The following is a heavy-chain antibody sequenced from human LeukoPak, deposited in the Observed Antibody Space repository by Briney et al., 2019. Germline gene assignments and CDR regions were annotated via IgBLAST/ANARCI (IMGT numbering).Heavy chain of an antibody. V-gene: IGHV3-23*01. CDR3: AKSPHVQVLVYYLDP. J-gene: IGHJ5*02. D-gene: IGHD3-22*01. Sequence: GGSLRLSCAASGFTFSSYAMSWVRQAPGKGLEWVSSLSGSGGSTHYVDSVKGRFTISRDNSKNTLYLQMNSLRAEDTAVYYCAKSPHVQVLVYYLDPWGQGTLVTVSS. CDR1: GFTFSSYA. CDR2: LSGSGGST.